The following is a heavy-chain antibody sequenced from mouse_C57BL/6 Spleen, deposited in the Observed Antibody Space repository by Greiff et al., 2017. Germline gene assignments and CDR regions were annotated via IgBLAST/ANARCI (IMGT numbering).Heavy chain of an antibody. V-gene: IGHV1-62-2*01. D-gene: IGHD2-2*01. CDR3: ARHGGHGYDRGYYFDY. CDR1: GYTFTEYT. Sequence: VKLQESGAELVKPGASVKLSCKASGYTFTEYTIHWVKQRSGQGLEWIGWFYPGSGSIKYNEKFKDKATLTADKSSSTVYMELSRLTSEDSAVYFCARHGGHGYDRGYYFDYWGQGTTLTVSS. J-gene: IGHJ2*01. CDR2: FYPGSGSI.